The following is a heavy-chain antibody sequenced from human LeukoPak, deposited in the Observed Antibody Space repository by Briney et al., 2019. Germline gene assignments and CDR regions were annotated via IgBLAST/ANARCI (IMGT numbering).Heavy chain of an antibody. Sequence: GRSLRLSCAASGFTFDDYAMHWVRQAPRKGLEWVSGITWNSGSIGYADSVKGRFTISRDNAKNSLYLQMNSLRAEDTALYYCAKDGQKYSGSYPGFDYWGQGTLVTVSS. D-gene: IGHD1-26*01. V-gene: IGHV3-9*01. J-gene: IGHJ4*02. CDR2: ITWNSGSI. CDR1: GFTFDDYA. CDR3: AKDGQKYSGSYPGFDY.